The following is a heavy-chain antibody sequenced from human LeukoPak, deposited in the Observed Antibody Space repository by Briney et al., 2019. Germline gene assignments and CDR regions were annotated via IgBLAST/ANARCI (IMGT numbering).Heavy chain of an antibody. Sequence: ASVKVSCKASGYIFTGYYMHWVRQAPGQGLEWMGRINPNNGGTNFAQKFQGRVTMTRDTSISTAYMELSRLRSDDTAVYYCAREASSGSGSFDIWGQGTMVTVSS. J-gene: IGHJ3*02. CDR2: INPNNGGT. CDR3: AREASSGSGSFDI. D-gene: IGHD3-22*01. V-gene: IGHV1-2*06. CDR1: GYIFTGYY.